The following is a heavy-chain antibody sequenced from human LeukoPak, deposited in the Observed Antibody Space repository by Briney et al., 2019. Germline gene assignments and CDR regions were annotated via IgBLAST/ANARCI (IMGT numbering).Heavy chain of an antibody. Sequence: SETLSLTCTVSGYSISSGYYWGWIRQSPGKGLEWIGNMYHSGRTYNKPSLKSRVTISVDTSKNQLSLRLSSVTAADTAVYYCARFSCGGDCYSDFWGQGTLVTVSS. J-gene: IGHJ4*02. CDR2: MYHSGRT. V-gene: IGHV4-38-2*02. D-gene: IGHD2-21*02. CDR3: ARFSCGGDCYSDF. CDR1: GYSISSGYY.